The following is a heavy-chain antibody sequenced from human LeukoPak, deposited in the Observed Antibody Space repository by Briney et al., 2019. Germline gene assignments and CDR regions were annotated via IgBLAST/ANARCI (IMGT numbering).Heavy chain of an antibody. CDR1: GYTFTSYG. J-gene: IGHJ4*02. Sequence: ASVKVSCKASGYTFTSYGISWVRQAPGQGLEWMGWISAYNGNTNYAQKLQGRVTMTTDTSTSTAYMELRSLRSDDTAVYYCARVSSIVGATPAGYWGQGTLVTVSS. D-gene: IGHD1-26*01. V-gene: IGHV1-18*01. CDR3: ARVSSIVGATPAGY. CDR2: ISAYNGNT.